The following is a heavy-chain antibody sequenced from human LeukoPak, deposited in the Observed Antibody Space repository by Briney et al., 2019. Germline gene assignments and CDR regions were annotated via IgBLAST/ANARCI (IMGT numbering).Heavy chain of an antibody. CDR3: AVATVTTKGSIDY. D-gene: IGHD4-11*01. Sequence: ASVKVSCKASGYTFTGYYMHWVRQAPGQGLEWMGWINPNSGGTNYAQKFQGRVTMTRDTSISTAYMELSSLRSEDTAVYYCAVATVTTKGSIDYWGQGTLVTVSS. J-gene: IGHJ4*02. CDR1: GYTFTGYY. V-gene: IGHV1-2*02. CDR2: INPNSGGT.